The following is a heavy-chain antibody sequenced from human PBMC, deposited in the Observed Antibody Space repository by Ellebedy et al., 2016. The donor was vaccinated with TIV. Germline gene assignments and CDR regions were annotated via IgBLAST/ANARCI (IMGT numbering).Heavy chain of an antibody. D-gene: IGHD3-22*01. CDR3: ARDDYYDPLDI. CDR2: ISRSSSTI. Sequence: GESLKISCAASGFSFINNGLNWVRQAPGKGLEWVSYISRSSSTIYYADSVKGRFTISRDNAHNSLYLQMNSLRADDTAVYYCARDDYYDPLDIWGQGTMVTVSS. J-gene: IGHJ3*02. CDR1: GFSFINNG. V-gene: IGHV3-48*01.